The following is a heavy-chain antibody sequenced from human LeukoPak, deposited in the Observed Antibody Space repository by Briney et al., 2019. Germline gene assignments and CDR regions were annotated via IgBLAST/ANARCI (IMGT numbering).Heavy chain of an antibody. CDR2: IIPIFGTA. CDR3: AYNTAAGTIDY. D-gene: IGHD6-13*01. CDR1: GGTFSSYA. V-gene: IGHV1-69*05. Sequence: GAAVKVSCKASGGTFSSYAISWVRQAPGQGLEWMGGIIPIFGTANYAQKFQGRVTITTDESTSTAYMELSSLRSEDTAVYYCAYNTAAGTIDYWGQGTLVTVSS. J-gene: IGHJ4*02.